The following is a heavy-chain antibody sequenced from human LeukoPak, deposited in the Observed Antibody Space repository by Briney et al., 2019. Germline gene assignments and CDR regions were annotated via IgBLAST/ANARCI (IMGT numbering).Heavy chain of an antibody. V-gene: IGHV1-18*01. CDR2: RSIYNGNT. D-gene: IGHD6-6*01. CDR1: GYDFINYG. J-gene: IGHJ4*02. CDR3: ARGGPFPSGSSSRQYYLDY. Sequence: ASVKVSCKASGYDFINYGISWVRQAPGQGLEWMGWRSIYNGNTDYKLQGRVTMTTDTSTSTAYMEVRSLRSDDTAVYYCARGGPFPSGSSSRQYYLDYWGQGTLVTVSS.